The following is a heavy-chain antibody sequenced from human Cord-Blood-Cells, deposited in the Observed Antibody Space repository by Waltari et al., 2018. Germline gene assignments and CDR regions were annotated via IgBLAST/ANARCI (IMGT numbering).Heavy chain of an antibody. V-gene: IGHV4-34*01. CDR1: GGSFSGCY. D-gene: IGHD6-13*01. CDR3: APIAAAEAFDI. CDR2: INHSGST. J-gene: IGHJ3*02. Sequence: QVQLQQWGAGLLKPSETLSLTCSVYGGSFSGCYWSWIRQAPGKGLEWIGEINHSGSTNYNPSLKSRVTISVDTSKNQFSLKLSSVTAADTAVYYCAPIAAAEAFDIWGQGTMVTVSS.